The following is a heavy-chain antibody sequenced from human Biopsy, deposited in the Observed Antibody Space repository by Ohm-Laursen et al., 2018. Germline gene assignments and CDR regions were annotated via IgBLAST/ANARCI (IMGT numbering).Heavy chain of an antibody. D-gene: IGHD3-9*01. CDR1: YGSISGHF. V-gene: IGHV4-59*07. CDR3: ARMPHFDY. J-gene: IGHJ3*01. Sequence: SDTLSLTCVVTYGSISGHFWSWIRQAPGKGLEWIGYVYYNGNTNYSPSLKSRATISLDTSKNQFSLRLIYVTAADTAVYYCARMPHFDYWGRGTMVTVSS. CDR2: VYYNGNT.